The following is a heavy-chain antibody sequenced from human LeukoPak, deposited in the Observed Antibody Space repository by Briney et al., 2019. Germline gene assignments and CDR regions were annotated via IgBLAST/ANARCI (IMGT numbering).Heavy chain of an antibody. Sequence: SETLSLTCTVSGGSISSGSYYWSWIRQPAGKGLEWIGRIYTSGSTNYNPSLKSRVTMSVDTSKNQFSLKLSSVTAADTAVYYCARDQYYDFWSGHRTFDYWGQGTLVIVSS. CDR3: ARDQYYDFWSGHRTFDY. D-gene: IGHD3-3*01. CDR2: IYTSGST. CDR1: GGSISSGSYY. V-gene: IGHV4-61*02. J-gene: IGHJ4*02.